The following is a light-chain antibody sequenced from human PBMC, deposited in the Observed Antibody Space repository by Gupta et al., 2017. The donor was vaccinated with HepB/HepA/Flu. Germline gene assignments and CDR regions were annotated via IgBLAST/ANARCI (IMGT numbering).Light chain of an antibody. CDR3: SSYISSDTLVV. J-gene: IGLJ2*01. CDR2: DVT. Sequence: QSALTQPASVSGSPGQSITISCTRTSSDIGAYNYVPWYQQPPGKAPKLMIYDVTNRPSGVSNRFSGSKSGNTASLTISGLQAEDEADYYCSSYISSDTLVVFGGGTKLTVL. CDR1: SSDIGAYNY. V-gene: IGLV2-14*03.